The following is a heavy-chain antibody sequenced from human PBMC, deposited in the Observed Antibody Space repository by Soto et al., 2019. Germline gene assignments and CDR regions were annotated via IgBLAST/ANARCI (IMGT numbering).Heavy chain of an antibody. CDR3: ARVRFSETARACFDY. V-gene: IGHV4-30-4*01. J-gene: IGHJ4*02. CDR1: GGSISSGDYY. Sequence: PSETLSLTCTVSGGSISSGDYYWSWIRQPPGKGLEWIGYIYYSGSTYYNPSLKSRVTIFVDKSKRQFSLRLTSVSAADTAVYYCARVRFSETARACFDYWGQGTLVTVS. D-gene: IGHD2-21*02. CDR2: IYYSGST.